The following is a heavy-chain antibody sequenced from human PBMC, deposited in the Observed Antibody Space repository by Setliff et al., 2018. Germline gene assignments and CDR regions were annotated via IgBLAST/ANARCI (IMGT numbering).Heavy chain of an antibody. Sequence: SETLSLTCTVSGGSISSYYWSWIRQPAGKGLEWIGHIYIGGSANYNPSLKSRVTMSIDTSKNQFSLKLNSATAADMAVYYCAREQWLDPPGYYYMDVWAKGTTGTVS. CDR3: AREQWLDPPGYYYMDV. CDR2: IYIGGSA. CDR1: GGSISSYY. V-gene: IGHV4-4*07. J-gene: IGHJ6*03. D-gene: IGHD6-19*01.